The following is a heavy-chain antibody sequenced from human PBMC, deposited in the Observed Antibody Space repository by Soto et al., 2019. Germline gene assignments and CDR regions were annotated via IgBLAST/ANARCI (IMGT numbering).Heavy chain of an antibody. D-gene: IGHD6-6*01. J-gene: IGHJ6*03. CDR3: ARWSSSLYYYYYYIDV. CDR2: IKSKTDGGTT. Sequence: PGGSLRLSCAASGFTFTNAWINWVRQAPGKGLEWVGRIKSKTDGGTTDYAEPVKGRFAISRDDSNNMVYLQMNSLKIEDTAVYYCARWSSSLYYYYYYIDVWGKGTTVTVSS. CDR1: GFTFTNAW. V-gene: IGHV3-15*07.